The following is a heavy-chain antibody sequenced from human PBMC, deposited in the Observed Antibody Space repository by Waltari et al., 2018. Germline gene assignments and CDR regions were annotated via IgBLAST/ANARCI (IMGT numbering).Heavy chain of an antibody. CDR3: TRGDCGSDCYIYFY. D-gene: IGHD2-21*02. CDR2: IRDKGNSYAT. Sequence: EVQLVESGGGLVQPGGSLKVSCSASGFTFRGSSILWVRQTSGKGLEWVGRIRDKGNSYATDYAASVKGRFTMSRDDSKNTAYLQMNSLKTEDTALYYCTRGDCGSDCYIYFYWGLGTLVTVSS. V-gene: IGHV3-73*01. J-gene: IGHJ4*02. CDR1: GFTFRGSS.